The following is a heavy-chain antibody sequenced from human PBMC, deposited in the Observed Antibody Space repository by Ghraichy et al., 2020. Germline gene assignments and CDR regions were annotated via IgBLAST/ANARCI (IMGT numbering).Heavy chain of an antibody. J-gene: IGHJ6*03. CDR3: ARDEVAFLIGYYYYYMDV. CDR1: GFTFDDYG. CDR2: INWNGGST. D-gene: IGHD2-21*01. V-gene: IGHV3-20*04. Sequence: GGSLRLSCAASGFTFDDYGMSWVRQAPGKGLEWVSGINWNGGSTGYADSVKGRFTISRDNAKNSLYLQMNSLRAEDTALYYCARDEVAFLIGYYYYYMDVWGKGTTVTVSS.